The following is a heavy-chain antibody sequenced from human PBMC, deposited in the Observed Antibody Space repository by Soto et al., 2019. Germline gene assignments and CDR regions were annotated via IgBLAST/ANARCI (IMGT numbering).Heavy chain of an antibody. V-gene: IGHV4-59*01. CDR1: GGSISSYY. J-gene: IGHJ6*02. CDR2: IYYSGST. D-gene: IGHD3-10*01. CDR3: ARVGITMVRGVTPYYYYGMDV. Sequence: SETLSLTCTVSGGSISSYYWSWIRQPPGKGLEWIGYIYYSGSTNYNPSLKSRVTISVDTSKNQFSLKLSSVTAADTAVYYSARVGITMVRGVTPYYYYGMDVWGQGTTVTVSS.